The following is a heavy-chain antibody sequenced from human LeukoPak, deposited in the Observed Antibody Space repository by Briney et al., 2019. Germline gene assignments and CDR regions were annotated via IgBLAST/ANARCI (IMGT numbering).Heavy chain of an antibody. CDR2: IHTSGTT. J-gene: IGHJ4*02. CDR3: ARDSRANWGLGRLDY. D-gene: IGHD7-27*01. Sequence: SETLSLTCTVSGDSMRSFYWSFIRQPAGKGLEWIGRIHTSGTTWYNASLKSRVAMSVDTSKNQFSLRLTSVTAADTAVYFCARDSRANWGLGRLDYWGQGTLVTVSS. CDR1: GDSMRSFY. V-gene: IGHV4-4*07.